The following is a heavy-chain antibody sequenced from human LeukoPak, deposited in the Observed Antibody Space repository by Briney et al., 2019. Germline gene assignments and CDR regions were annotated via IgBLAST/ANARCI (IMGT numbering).Heavy chain of an antibody. Sequence: ASVKVSCKASGYTFTGYYMHWVRQAPGQGLEWMGWINPNSGGTNYAQKFQGWVTITRDTSASTAYMELSSLRSEDTAVYYCAREGYSYGYELDYWGQGTLVTVSS. CDR2: INPNSGGT. V-gene: IGHV1-2*04. CDR1: GYTFTGYY. J-gene: IGHJ4*02. CDR3: AREGYSYGYELDY. D-gene: IGHD5-18*01.